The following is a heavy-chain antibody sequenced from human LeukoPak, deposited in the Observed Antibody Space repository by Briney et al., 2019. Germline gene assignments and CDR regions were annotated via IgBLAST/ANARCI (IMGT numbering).Heavy chain of an antibody. CDR1: GFTFSSYS. CDR3: ARDDRQWLVPTAYYFDY. Sequence: KTGGSLRLSCAASGFTFSSYSMNWVRQAPGKGLEWVSSISSSSSYIYYADSVKGRFTISRDNAKNSLYLQMNSLRAEDTAVYYCARDDRQWLVPTAYYFDYWGQGTLVTVSS. D-gene: IGHD6-19*01. V-gene: IGHV3-21*01. J-gene: IGHJ4*02. CDR2: ISSSSSYI.